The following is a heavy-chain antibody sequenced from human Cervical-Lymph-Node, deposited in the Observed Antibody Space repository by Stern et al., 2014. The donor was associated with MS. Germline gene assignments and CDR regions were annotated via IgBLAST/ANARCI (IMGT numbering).Heavy chain of an antibody. D-gene: IGHD2-8*02. Sequence: VQLVESGAEVKKPGASVKVSCKASGYTFTGYSIHWVRQAPGPGRQWLGWFPPTMAGTNYAHQFQGRLTMTRDTTIDTAYMELSGLKSDDTAVYFCARGVTEGHTGDRRQSYWYFDLWGRGTLVAVSS. CDR3: ARGVTEGHTGDRRQSYWYFDL. CDR1: GYTFTGYS. V-gene: IGHV1-2*07. CDR2: FPPTMAGT. J-gene: IGHJ2*01.